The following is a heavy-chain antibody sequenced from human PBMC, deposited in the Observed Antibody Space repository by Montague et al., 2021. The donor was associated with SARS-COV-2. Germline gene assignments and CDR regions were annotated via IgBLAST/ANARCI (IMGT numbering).Heavy chain of an antibody. CDR1: GYTLYGNW. CDR2: IKLDGSEK. V-gene: IGHV3-7*03. Sequence: SLRLSCAVSGYTLYGNWMSWVRQAPGKGLEWVANIKLDGSEKYYVYSVKGRFTISGDNANNSLFLQMDNLRADDTAVYYCATGFGSDVWGQGTMVTVSS. J-gene: IGHJ3*01. D-gene: IGHD1-1*01. CDR3: ATGFGSDV.